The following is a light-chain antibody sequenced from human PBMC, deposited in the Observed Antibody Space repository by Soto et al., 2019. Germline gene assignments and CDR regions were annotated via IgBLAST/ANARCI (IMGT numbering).Light chain of an antibody. Sequence: DIQMTQSPSSLSASVGGRVILTCRASQDISNYLAWYQQKPGKVPKLLIFAASTLQSGVPSRFSGTGSGTDFTLTISNLQPEDVATYYCQKYDSAPLTFGQGTNVEIQ. CDR2: AAS. CDR3: QKYDSAPLT. CDR1: QDISNY. V-gene: IGKV1-27*01. J-gene: IGKJ1*01.